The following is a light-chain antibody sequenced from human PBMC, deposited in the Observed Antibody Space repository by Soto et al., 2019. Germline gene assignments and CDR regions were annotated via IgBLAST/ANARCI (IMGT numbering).Light chain of an antibody. CDR3: HQYYNTWT. J-gene: IGKJ1*01. CDR2: AAS. V-gene: IGKV1-39*01. Sequence: DIQMTQSPSSLSASVGDRVTITCRASQSISSYLNWYQQKPGKAPKLLIYAASSLQSGVPSRFSGSGSGTDFTLTISSLQPEDFATYYCHQYYNTWTFGQGTKVELK. CDR1: QSISSY.